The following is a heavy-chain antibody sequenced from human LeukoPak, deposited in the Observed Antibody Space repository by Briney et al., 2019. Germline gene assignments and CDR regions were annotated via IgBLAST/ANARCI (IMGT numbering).Heavy chain of an antibody. D-gene: IGHD6-19*01. Sequence: PGGSLRLSCAASGFTFSSYTMSWVRQAPGKGLEWVSSISGSGGRTYYADSVKGRFTISRDNSKNTLYLQMNSLRAEDTAVYYCAKWCLVDTDGALFDDWGQGTLVTVS. CDR3: AKWCLVDTDGALFDD. CDR1: GFTFSSYT. J-gene: IGHJ4*02. CDR2: ISGSGGRT. V-gene: IGHV3-23*01.